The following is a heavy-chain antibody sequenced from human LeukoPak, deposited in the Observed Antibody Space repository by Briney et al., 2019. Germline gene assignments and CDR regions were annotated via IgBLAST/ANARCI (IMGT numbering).Heavy chain of an antibody. J-gene: IGHJ6*02. D-gene: IGHD1-26*01. CDR3: TRVRELLREFDYYYGMDV. Sequence: GGSLRLSCAASGFTFSHYAMIWVRQAPGKGLEWVGFIRSKAYGGTTEYAASVKGRFTISRDDSKSIAYLQMNSLKTEDTAVYYCTRVRELLREFDYYYGMDVWGQGTTVTVSS. V-gene: IGHV3-49*04. CDR2: IRSKAYGGTT. CDR1: GFTFSHYA.